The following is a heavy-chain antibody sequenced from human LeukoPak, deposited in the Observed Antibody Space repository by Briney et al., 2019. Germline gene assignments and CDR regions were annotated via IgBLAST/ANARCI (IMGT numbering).Heavy chain of an antibody. CDR1: GFIFSSYW. CDR3: VRHTGTYFDY. Sequence: SGGSLRLSCAASGFIFSSYWMTWVRLAPGKGLEWVANIKQDGSGKYCVDSVKGRFTISRDNAKNSLYLQMNSLRAEDTAVYYCVRHTGTYFDYWGQGTLVTVSS. V-gene: IGHV3-7*01. J-gene: IGHJ4*02. D-gene: IGHD7-27*01. CDR2: IKQDGSGK.